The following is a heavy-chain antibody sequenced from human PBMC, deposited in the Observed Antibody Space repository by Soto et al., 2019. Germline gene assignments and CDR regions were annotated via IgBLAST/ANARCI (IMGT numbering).Heavy chain of an antibody. V-gene: IGHV4-59*13. CDR3: RREGDSRVWYWFDP. J-gene: IGHJ5*02. CDR1: GGSISSYY. Sequence: SETLSLTCTVSGGSISSYYWSWIRQPPGKGLEWIGYIYYSGSTNYNPSLKSRVTISVDTSKNQFSLKLSSVTAADTAVNYCRREGDSRVWYWFDPWGPETLVTVS. D-gene: IGHD6-19*01. CDR2: IYYSGST.